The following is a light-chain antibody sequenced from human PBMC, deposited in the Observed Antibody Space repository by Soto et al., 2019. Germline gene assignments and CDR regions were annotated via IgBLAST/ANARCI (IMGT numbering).Light chain of an antibody. Sequence: EIVLTQSPGTLSLSPGQRATLSCRASQRVSSTYFAWYRQKPGLAPRLLIYGASSRATGIPDRFGGSGSGTDFTLTISRLEPDDFAVYYCQQYSSFPRTFGQGTKVDIK. V-gene: IGKV3-20*01. J-gene: IGKJ1*01. CDR1: QRVSSTY. CDR3: QQYSSFPRT. CDR2: GAS.